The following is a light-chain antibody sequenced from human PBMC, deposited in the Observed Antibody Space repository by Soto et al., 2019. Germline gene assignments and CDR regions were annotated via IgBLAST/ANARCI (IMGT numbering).Light chain of an antibody. J-gene: IGKJ5*01. CDR1: QGINNH. V-gene: IGKV1-17*03. CDR2: AAS. Sequence: DIQMTQSPSAMSASVGDRVTITCRASQGINNHLVWFQQKPGKVPKRLLYAASRLESGVPSRFSGSGSGTEFTLTISSLQPEDFATYYCLQHNSYPITLGQGTRLEI. CDR3: LQHNSYPIT.